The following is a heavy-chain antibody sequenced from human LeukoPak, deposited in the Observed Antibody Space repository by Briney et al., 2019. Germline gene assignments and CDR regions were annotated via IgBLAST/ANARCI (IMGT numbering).Heavy chain of an antibody. V-gene: IGHV2-5*02. CDR3: AHGTFRAARRQFDY. CDR1: GFSLTTSGVG. J-gene: IGHJ4*02. CDR2: IYWDDDK. D-gene: IGHD6-6*01. Sequence: SGPTLVKPXQTLTLTCTFSGFSLTTSGVGVGWIRQPPGKALEWLAVIYWDDDKRYSPSLKSRLTITQDTSKNQVVLTITNMDPVDTATYYCAHGTFRAARRQFDYWGQGTLVTVSS.